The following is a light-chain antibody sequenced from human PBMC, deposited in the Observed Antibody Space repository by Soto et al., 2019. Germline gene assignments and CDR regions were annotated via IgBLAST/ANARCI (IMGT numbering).Light chain of an antibody. CDR2: AAS. CDR3: QKYNSAPLT. J-gene: IGKJ4*01. CDR1: QGISTY. Sequence: DIQMTQSPSSLSASVGDRVTITCRASQGISTYLAWYQQKPGKVPKLLIYAASTLQSGVPSRSSGSGSGTDFTLTISSLQPEDVATYYCQKYNSAPLTFGGGTKVEIK. V-gene: IGKV1-27*01.